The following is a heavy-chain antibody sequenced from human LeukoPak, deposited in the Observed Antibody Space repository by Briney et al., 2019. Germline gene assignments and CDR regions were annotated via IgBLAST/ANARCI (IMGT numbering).Heavy chain of an antibody. J-gene: IGHJ4*02. D-gene: IGHD2-15*01. CDR1: GGSFSGYY. CDR2: INHSGST. CDR3: ARGLGCSGGSCYPGH. Sequence: SETLSLTCAVYGGSFSGYYWSWIRQPPGKGLEWIGEINHSGSTNYNPSLKSRVTISVDTSKNQFSLKLSSVTAADTAVYYCARGLGCSGGSCYPGHWGQGTLVTVSS. V-gene: IGHV4-34*01.